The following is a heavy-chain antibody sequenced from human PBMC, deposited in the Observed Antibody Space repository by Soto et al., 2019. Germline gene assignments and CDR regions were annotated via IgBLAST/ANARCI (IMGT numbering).Heavy chain of an antibody. CDR1: GYTFTSYG. CDR2: ISAYNGNT. D-gene: IGHD2-2*01. V-gene: IGHV1-18*01. Sequence: QVQLVQSGAEVKKPGASVKVSCKASGYTFTSYGISWVRQAPGQGLEWMGWISAYNGNTNYAQKLQGRVTMTTDTYTSTAYMELRSLRSDDTAVYYCARDKGVVPAAISENWFDPWGQGTLVTVSS. J-gene: IGHJ5*02. CDR3: ARDKGVVPAAISENWFDP.